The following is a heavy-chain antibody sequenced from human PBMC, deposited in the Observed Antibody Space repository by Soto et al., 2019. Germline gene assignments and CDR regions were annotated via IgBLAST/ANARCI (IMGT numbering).Heavy chain of an antibody. V-gene: IGHV1-46*01. CDR2: INPSGGST. CDR1: GYTFTSYH. CDR3: ERDFYDSSGYHEAFFDY. D-gene: IGHD3-22*01. J-gene: IGHJ4*02. Sequence: QVQLVQSGAEVKKPGASVKVSCKASGYTFTSYHMHWVRQAPGQGLAWMGIINPSGGSTSYAQKFQGRVTMTRDTSTSTVYMELSSLRSEDTAVYYCERDFYDSSGYHEAFFDYWGQGTLVTVSS.